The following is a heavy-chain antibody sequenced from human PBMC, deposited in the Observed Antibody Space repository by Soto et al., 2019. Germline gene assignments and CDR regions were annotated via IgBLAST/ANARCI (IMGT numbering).Heavy chain of an antibody. V-gene: IGHV5-51*01. CDR3: ARHFSSNWFYFDP. D-gene: IGHD2-15*01. CDR1: GYTFSSNW. CDR2: MYSGDSET. Sequence: GESVKISCXGSGYTFSSNWIGWVRQMPGKGLERMGIMYSGDSETKYKPSFPGQVTFSVAKPISTAYFQWNSLKASDTAIYYCARHFSSNWFYFDPWGQGTLVTVSS. J-gene: IGHJ4*02.